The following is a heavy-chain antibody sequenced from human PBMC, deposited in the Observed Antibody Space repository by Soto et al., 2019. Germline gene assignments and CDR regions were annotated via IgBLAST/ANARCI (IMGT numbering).Heavy chain of an antibody. Sequence: ASVKVSCKVSGYTLTELSMHWVRQAPGKGREWLGGFDPEDGETIYAQKFQGRVTMTEDTSTDPAYMELRSLRSDDTAVYYCERARGYYYHYGMDVWGQGTTVTVSS. CDR1: GYTLTELS. V-gene: IGHV1-24*01. CDR3: ERARGYYYHYGMDV. J-gene: IGHJ6*02. D-gene: IGHD3-10*01. CDR2: FDPEDGET.